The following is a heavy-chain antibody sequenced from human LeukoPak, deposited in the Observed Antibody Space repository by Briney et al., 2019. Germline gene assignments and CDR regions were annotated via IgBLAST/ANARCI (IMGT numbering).Heavy chain of an antibody. CDR3: AKDIILVRHSNAFYI. CDR1: GFTFSSYA. D-gene: IGHD2-8*02. J-gene: IGHJ3*02. Sequence: PGGPLKLSCAASGFTFSSYAMSWVRQAPGKGLEWVSAISGSGGSTSYADSVKGRFTISRDNSKTTLYLQMTSLRAGATPVHTCAKDIILVRHSNAFYIWGQGTMVTVSS. CDR2: ISGSGGST. V-gene: IGHV3-23*01.